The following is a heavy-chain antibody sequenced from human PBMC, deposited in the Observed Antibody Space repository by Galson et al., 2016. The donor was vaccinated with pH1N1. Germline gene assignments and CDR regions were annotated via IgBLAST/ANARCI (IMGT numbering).Heavy chain of an antibody. J-gene: IGHJ4*02. CDR3: ARRIGGGYNVREFDY. D-gene: IGHD5-24*01. Sequence: QSGAEVKKAGESLKISCKGSGYTFTTYWIAWVRQMPGKGLEWMGIVYPPDSDTRYSPSFEGQVTISADKSISTASLQWSSLKASDTAVYYCARRIGGGYNVREFDYWGQGTQVTVSS. CDR2: VYPPDSDT. CDR1: GYTFTTYW. V-gene: IGHV5-51*03.